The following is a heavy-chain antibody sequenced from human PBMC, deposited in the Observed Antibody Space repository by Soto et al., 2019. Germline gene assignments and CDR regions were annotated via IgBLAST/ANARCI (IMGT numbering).Heavy chain of an antibody. Sequence: SVKVSCKASGGTFSSYAISWVRQAPGQGLEWMGGIIPIFGTANYAQKFQGRVTITADESTSTAYMELSSLRSEDTAVYYCARGNPGIFGVVTSYGMDVWGKGTTVTVSS. CDR1: GGTFSSYA. D-gene: IGHD3-3*02. V-gene: IGHV1-69*13. CDR2: IIPIFGTA. CDR3: ARGNPGIFGVVTSYGMDV. J-gene: IGHJ6*04.